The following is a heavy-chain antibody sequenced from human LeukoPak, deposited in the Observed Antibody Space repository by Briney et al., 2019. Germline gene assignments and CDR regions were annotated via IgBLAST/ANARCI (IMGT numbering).Heavy chain of an antibody. Sequence: SETLSLTCTVPGVSINSHYWSWIRQPPGMGLEWIGFIYDSGSANYKSSLESRVTMTLDTSKNQFSLKLNSVTAADTAVYYCARVLQNYYHLDVWGKGTTVTVSS. CDR3: ARVLQNYYHLDV. J-gene: IGHJ6*03. D-gene: IGHD3-3*01. V-gene: IGHV4-59*11. CDR2: IYDSGSA. CDR1: GVSINSHY.